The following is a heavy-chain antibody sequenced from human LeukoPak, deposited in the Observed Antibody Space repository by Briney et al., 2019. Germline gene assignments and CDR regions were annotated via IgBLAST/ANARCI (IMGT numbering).Heavy chain of an antibody. J-gene: IGHJ4*02. CDR3: ARGHGKGSSSWYPFDY. D-gene: IGHD6-13*01. CDR1: GGSISSGGYY. V-gene: IGHV4-30-2*01. CDR2: IYHSGST. Sequence: SETLPLTCTVSGGSISSGGYYWSWIRQPPGKGLEWIGYIYHSGSTYYNPSLKSRVTISVDRSKNQFSLKLSSVTAADTAVYYCARGHGKGSSSWYPFDYWGQGTLVTVSS.